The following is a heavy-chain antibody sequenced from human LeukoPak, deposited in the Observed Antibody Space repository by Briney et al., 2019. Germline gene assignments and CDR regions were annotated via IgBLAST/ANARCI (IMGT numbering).Heavy chain of an antibody. CDR2: IYYSGST. D-gene: IGHD1-1*01. CDR1: GDSMSSSHYC. Sequence: SETLSLTCTVSGDSMSSSHYCWGWIRQPPGKGLEWIGSIYYSGSTYYNPSLKSRVTMSVDTSKKQFSLRLSSVTAADTAVYYCARHAVEAASRWFDPWGQGTLVTVSS. CDR3: ARHAVEAASRWFDP. V-gene: IGHV4-39*01. J-gene: IGHJ5*02.